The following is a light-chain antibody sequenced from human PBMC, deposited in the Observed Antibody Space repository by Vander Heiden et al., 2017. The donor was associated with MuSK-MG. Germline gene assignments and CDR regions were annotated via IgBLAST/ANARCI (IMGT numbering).Light chain of an antibody. J-gene: IGKJ2*01. V-gene: IGKV4-1*01. CDR3: QQYESTPNT. CDR2: WAS. Sequence: DIVMTQSPDSLAVSLGERATINCKSSQSVLYSSNNKNYLAWYQQKPGQPPKLLIYWASTRESGVPDRFSGSGSGTDFTLTISSLQAEDMAVYYCQQYESTPNTFGPGTKLEIK. CDR1: QSVLYSSNNKNY.